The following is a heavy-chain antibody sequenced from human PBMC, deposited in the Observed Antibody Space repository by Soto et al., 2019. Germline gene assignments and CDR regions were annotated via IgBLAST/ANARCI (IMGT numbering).Heavy chain of an antibody. Sequence: SETLSLTCTVSGGSISSGDYYWSWIRQPPGKGLEWIGYIYYSGSTYYNPSLKSRVTISVDTSKNQFSLKLSSVTAADTAVYYCARERGYSYGYYYGMDVWGQGTTVTVSS. CDR3: ARERGYSYGYYYGMDV. CDR1: GGSISSGDYY. CDR2: IYYSGST. V-gene: IGHV4-30-4*01. J-gene: IGHJ6*02. D-gene: IGHD5-18*01.